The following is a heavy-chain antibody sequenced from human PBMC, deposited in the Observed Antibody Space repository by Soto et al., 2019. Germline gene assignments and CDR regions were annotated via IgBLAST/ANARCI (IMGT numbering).Heavy chain of an antibody. CDR1: GGSISSYY. D-gene: IGHD2-2*02. CDR2: IYYSGST. V-gene: IGHV4-59*01. J-gene: IGHJ6*02. Sequence: SETLSLTCTVSGGSISSYYWSWIRQPPGKGLEWIGYIYYSGSTNYNPSLKSRVTISVDTSKNQFSLKLSSVTAADTAVYYCARDSSQYTHYYYYGMDVWGQGTTVT. CDR3: ARDSSQYTHYYYYGMDV.